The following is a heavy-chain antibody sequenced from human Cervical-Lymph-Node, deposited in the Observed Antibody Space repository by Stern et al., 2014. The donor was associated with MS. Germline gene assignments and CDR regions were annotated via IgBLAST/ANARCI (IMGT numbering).Heavy chain of an antibody. Sequence: QVQLMQSGAEVKKPGSSVKVSCKASGGTFSSYAISWVRQAPGQGLEWMGGIIPIFGTANYAQKFQGRVTITADESTSTAYMELSSLRSEDTAVYYCAKAVVVPAAIPGWFDPWGQGTLVTVSS. CDR2: IIPIFGTA. CDR3: AKAVVVPAAIPGWFDP. J-gene: IGHJ5*02. V-gene: IGHV1-69*01. D-gene: IGHD2-2*01. CDR1: GGTFSSYA.